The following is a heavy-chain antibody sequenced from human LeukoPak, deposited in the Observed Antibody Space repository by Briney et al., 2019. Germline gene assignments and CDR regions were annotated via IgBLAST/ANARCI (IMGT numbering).Heavy chain of an antibody. Sequence: SETLSLTCAASGGSISSGGYSWSWIRQPPGKGLEWIGYIYHSGSTYYNPSLKSRVTISVDRSKNQFSLKLSSVTAADTAVYFCARSVVAAICCWFDPWGQGTLVTVSS. V-gene: IGHV4-30-2*01. CDR1: GGSISSGGYS. D-gene: IGHD2-15*01. CDR3: ARSVVAAICCWFDP. CDR2: IYHSGST. J-gene: IGHJ5*02.